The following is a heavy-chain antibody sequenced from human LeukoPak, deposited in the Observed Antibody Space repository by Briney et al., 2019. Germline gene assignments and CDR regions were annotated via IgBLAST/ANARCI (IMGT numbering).Heavy chain of an antibody. Sequence: ASVKVSCKASGYTFTSYGISWVRQAPGQGLEWMGWISAYNGNTNYAQKLQGRVTMTTDTSTSTAYMELRSLRSDDTAVYYCALNYYDSSGYYFYFDYWGREPWSPSPQ. CDR2: ISAYNGNT. D-gene: IGHD3-22*01. J-gene: IGHJ4*02. CDR1: GYTFTSYG. CDR3: ALNYYDSSGYYFYFDY. V-gene: IGHV1-18*01.